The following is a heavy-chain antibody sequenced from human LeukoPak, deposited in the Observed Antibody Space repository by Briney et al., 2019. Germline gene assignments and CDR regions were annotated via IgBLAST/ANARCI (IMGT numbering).Heavy chain of an antibody. CDR3: ARPRGAWFDPFDI. J-gene: IGHJ3*02. Sequence: PSETLSLTCNVSGGSTGSTRYLWGWVRQPPGKGLEWIGSISYSGSTHYNPSLQSRFTISVDTSKNQFSLKVTSVTASDTAVYYCARPRGAWFDPFDIWGQGTLVTVSS. D-gene: IGHD3-10*01. CDR2: ISYSGST. CDR1: GGSTGSTRYL. V-gene: IGHV4-39*01.